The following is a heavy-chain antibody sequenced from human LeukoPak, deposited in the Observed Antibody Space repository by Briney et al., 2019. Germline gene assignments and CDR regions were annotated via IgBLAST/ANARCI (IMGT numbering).Heavy chain of an antibody. J-gene: IGHJ4*02. CDR3: AKDREGLSSGYDLEYFDY. D-gene: IGHD5-12*01. CDR1: GFTFSSYA. Sequence: PGGSLRLSCAASGFTFSSYATNWVRQAPGKGLEWVSAISGSGGTTYYAHSVKGRFTISRDNSKNPLFLQMSSRRAQDPAVYYCAKDREGLSSGYDLEYFDYWGQGTLVTVSS. V-gene: IGHV3-23*01. CDR2: ISGSGGTT.